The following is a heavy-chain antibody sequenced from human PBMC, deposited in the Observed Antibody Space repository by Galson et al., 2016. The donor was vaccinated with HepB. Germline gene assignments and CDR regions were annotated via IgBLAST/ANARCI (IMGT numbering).Heavy chain of an antibody. CDR3: ARADPFTPPKILTGYYPHLHYYYGMDV. J-gene: IGHJ6*02. Sequence: SLRLSCAASGFTFSSYWMSWVRQAPGKGLEWVANIKQDGSEKYYVDSVKGRFTISGDNAKNSLYLQMNSLRAEDTAVYYCARADPFTPPKILTGYYPHLHYYYGMDVWGQGTLVTVSS. V-gene: IGHV3-7*04. CDR1: GFTFSSYW. CDR2: IKQDGSEK. D-gene: IGHD3-9*01.